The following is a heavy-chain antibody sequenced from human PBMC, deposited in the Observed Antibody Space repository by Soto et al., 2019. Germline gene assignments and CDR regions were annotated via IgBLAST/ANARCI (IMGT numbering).Heavy chain of an antibody. J-gene: IGHJ6*02. CDR3: ARNPPMDYYYGMDV. Sequence: PGGSLRLSCAASGFTVSSNYMSWVRQAPGKGLEWVSVIYSGGSTYYADSVKGRFTISRDNSKNTLYLQMNSLRAEDTAVYYCARNPPMDYYYGMDVWGQGTTVTVSS. V-gene: IGHV3-53*01. CDR1: GFTVSSNY. CDR2: IYSGGST.